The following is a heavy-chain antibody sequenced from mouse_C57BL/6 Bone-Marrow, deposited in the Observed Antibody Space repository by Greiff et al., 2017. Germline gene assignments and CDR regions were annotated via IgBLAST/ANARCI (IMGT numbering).Heavy chain of an antibody. Sequence: DVQLVESGPGLVKPSQSLSLTCSVTGYSITSGYYWNWIRQFPGNKLEWMGYISYDGSNNYNPSLKNRISITRDTSKNQFFLKLNSVTTEDTATYYCARAGNYDFDYWGQGTTLTVSS. CDR3: ARAGNYDFDY. V-gene: IGHV3-6*01. J-gene: IGHJ2*01. CDR1: GYSITSGYY. CDR2: ISYDGSN. D-gene: IGHD2-1*01.